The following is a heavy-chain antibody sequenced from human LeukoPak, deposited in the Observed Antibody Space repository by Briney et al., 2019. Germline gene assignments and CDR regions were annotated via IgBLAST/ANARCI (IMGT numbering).Heavy chain of an antibody. J-gene: IGHJ4*02. Sequence: ESGPTLVKPTQTLTLTCTFSGFSLTTTEVGVGWIRQPPGKALEWLALIYWDDDKRYSPSLKSRLTITRDTSKNQVVLTMTNMDPVDTATYYCAHARITMPRGVIITFDYWGQGTLVTVSS. CDR1: GFSLTTTEVG. CDR3: AHARITMPRGVIITFDY. D-gene: IGHD3-10*01. V-gene: IGHV2-5*02. CDR2: IYWDDDK.